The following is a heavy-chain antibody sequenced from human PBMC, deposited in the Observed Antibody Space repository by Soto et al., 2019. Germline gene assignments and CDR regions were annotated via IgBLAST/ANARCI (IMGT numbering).Heavy chain of an antibody. CDR2: ISSSGYT. D-gene: IGHD4-17*01. J-gene: IGHJ5*02. V-gene: IGHV4-4*08. CDR3: ASLHGARFDP. CDR1: GGSISTNY. Sequence: SETLSLTCTVSGGSISTNYWSWIRQPPGKGLEWIGYISSSGYTNYNASLKSRITISIDTSKNQFSLKLTSATAADTAVYYCASLHGARFDPWGQGTLVTVSS.